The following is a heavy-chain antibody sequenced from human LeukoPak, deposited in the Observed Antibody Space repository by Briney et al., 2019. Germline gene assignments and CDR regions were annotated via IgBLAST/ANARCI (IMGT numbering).Heavy chain of an antibody. CDR2: ISSSSGTI. J-gene: IGHJ3*02. CDR3: ARDLISSGDAFDI. D-gene: IGHD3-22*01. V-gene: IGHV3-48*04. CDR1: GFTFSSYS. Sequence: GGSLRLSCAASGFTFSSYSMNWVRQAPGKGLERVSYISSSSGTIYYADSVKGRFTISRDNAKNSLYLQMNSLRAEDTAVYYCARDLISSGDAFDIWGQGTMVTVSS.